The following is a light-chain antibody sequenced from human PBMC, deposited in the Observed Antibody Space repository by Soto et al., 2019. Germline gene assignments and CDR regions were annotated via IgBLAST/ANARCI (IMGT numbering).Light chain of an antibody. CDR1: QSVSSSY. CDR3: DQDGISRRLS. Sequence: EIVLTQSPGTLSLSPGERATLSCRASQSVSSSYLAWYQQKPGQAPRLLIYGASSRDTGIPDRYSGSRSGTDVTLTISRLEPEDSAVYYEDQDGISRRLSFGQGTKVEIK. CDR2: GAS. V-gene: IGKV3-20*01. J-gene: IGKJ2*01.